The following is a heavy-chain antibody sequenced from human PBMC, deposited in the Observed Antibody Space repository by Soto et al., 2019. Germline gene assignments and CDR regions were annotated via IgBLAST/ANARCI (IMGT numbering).Heavy chain of an antibody. CDR2: IIPKLGSA. Sequence: SVKVSCKAAGGGNLRDYRTTWVRRAPGQGLEWMGGIIPKLGSANYAQNFQGRVTVTADESTNTVYMELRSLRSDDTAVYYCTQGGDDYSCCADYWGQGTLVTVSS. CDR1: GGGNLRDYR. J-gene: IGHJ4*02. D-gene: IGHD4-4*01. V-gene: IGHV1-69*13. CDR3: TQGGDDYSCCADY.